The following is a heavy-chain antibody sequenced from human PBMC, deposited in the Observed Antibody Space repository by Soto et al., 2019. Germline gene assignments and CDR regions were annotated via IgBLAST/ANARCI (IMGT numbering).Heavy chain of an antibody. CDR3: ARRGDHSGSYSYSFDD. Sequence: GETLKISCKGSGYSFTSYWLGWVRQMPGKGLELMGIIYPGDSDTRYSPPIQGPFTVSADKSISTAYLQWSSLKDSDSAMYYCARRGDHSGSYSYSFDDWGQGTLVTVSS. CDR2: IYPGDSDT. D-gene: IGHD1-26*01. CDR1: GYSFTSYW. V-gene: IGHV5-51*01. J-gene: IGHJ4*02.